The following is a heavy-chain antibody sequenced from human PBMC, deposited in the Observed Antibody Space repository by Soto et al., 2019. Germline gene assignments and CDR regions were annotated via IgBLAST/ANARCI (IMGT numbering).Heavy chain of an antibody. J-gene: IGHJ4*02. Sequence: EVQLVETGGGLIQPGGSLRLSCAVSGFTVSSNYMNWVRRAPGKGLEWVSVIYSGGTTDYADSVKGRFTISRDSSKNTLYLQMNGLRAEDTAVYYCARGLSLSEWWFDYWGQGTLVTVSS. CDR2: IYSGGTT. D-gene: IGHD2-8*01. CDR3: ARGLSLSEWWFDY. V-gene: IGHV3-53*02. CDR1: GFTVSSNY.